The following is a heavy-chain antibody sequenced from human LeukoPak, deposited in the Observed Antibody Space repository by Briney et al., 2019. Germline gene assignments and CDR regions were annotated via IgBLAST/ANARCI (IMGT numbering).Heavy chain of an antibody. D-gene: IGHD3-9*01. J-gene: IGHJ4*02. CDR2: ISSSSSYI. Sequence: GGSLRLSCAASGVTFSSYGMHWVRQAPGKGLQWVSSISSSSSYIYYADSVKGRFTISRDNAKNSLYLQMNSLRAEDTAVYYCARDRRILTGYYTDYWGQGTLVTVSS. V-gene: IGHV3-21*01. CDR1: GVTFSSYG. CDR3: ARDRRILTGYYTDY.